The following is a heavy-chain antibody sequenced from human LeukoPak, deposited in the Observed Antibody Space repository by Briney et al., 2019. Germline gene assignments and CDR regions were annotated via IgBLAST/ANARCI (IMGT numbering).Heavy chain of an antibody. V-gene: IGHV3-30*02. CDR1: GFTFSSYG. CDR3: ASQSRPLRPGGAAVHRGPTHFDY. Sequence: PGGSLRLSCAASGFTFSSYGMHWVRQAPGKGLEWVAFIRYDGSNKYYADSVKGRFTISRDNAKNSLYLQMNSLRAEDTAVYYCASQSRPLRPGGAAVHRGPTHFDYWGQGTLVTVSS. D-gene: IGHD3-16*01. CDR2: IRYDGSNK. J-gene: IGHJ4*02.